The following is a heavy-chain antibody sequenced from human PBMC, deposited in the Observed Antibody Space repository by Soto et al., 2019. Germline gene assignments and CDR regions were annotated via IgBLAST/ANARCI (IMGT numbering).Heavy chain of an antibody. Sequence: ASVKVSCKASGYTFTSYGLSWVRQAPGQGREWMGWINTYNGNTNYAQNLQGRVTMTTDTSTSTAYMELRSLRSDDTALYYCARGSLAGTSTFDSWGQGTLVTVSS. CDR2: INTYNGNT. CDR3: ARGSLAGTSTFDS. J-gene: IGHJ4*02. V-gene: IGHV1-18*01. CDR1: GYTFTSYG. D-gene: IGHD6-19*01.